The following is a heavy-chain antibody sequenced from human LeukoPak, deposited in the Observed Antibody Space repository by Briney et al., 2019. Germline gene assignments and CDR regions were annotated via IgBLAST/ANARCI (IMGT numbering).Heavy chain of an antibody. CDR2: IYSTGNT. Sequence: PSETLSLTCTVSGGSISSYYWSWIRQPAGKGLEWIGRIYSTGNTNYNPSLKSRVTISVDTSKNQFSLKLSSVTAADTAVYYCARGYGRPPYFDYWGQGTLVTVSS. V-gene: IGHV4-4*07. CDR1: GGSISSYY. D-gene: IGHD5-18*01. CDR3: ARGYGRPPYFDY. J-gene: IGHJ4*02.